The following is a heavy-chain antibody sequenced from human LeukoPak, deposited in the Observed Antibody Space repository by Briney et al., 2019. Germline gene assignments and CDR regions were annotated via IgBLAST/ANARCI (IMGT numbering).Heavy chain of an antibody. D-gene: IGHD2-15*01. V-gene: IGHV4-39*07. CDR1: GGSISSSSYY. CDR2: IYYSGST. J-gene: IGHJ6*02. CDR3: ARGRCSGGSCYGMDV. Sequence: PSETLSLTCTVSGGSISSSSYYWGWIRQPPGKGLEWIGSIYYSGSTYYNPSLKSRVTISVDTSKNQFSLKLSSVTAADTAVYYCARGRCSGGSCYGMDVWGQGTTVTVSS.